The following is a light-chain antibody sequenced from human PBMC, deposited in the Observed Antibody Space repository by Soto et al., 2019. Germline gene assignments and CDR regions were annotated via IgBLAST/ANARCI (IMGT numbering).Light chain of an antibody. J-gene: IGLJ2*01. Sequence: QSALTQPTSVSGSSGQSITISCTGTSSDVGGYNYVSWYQQHPGKAPKLIIYDVTNRPSGLSNRFSGSKSGNTASLTISGLQAEDEADYYCISYTSTSTVVFGGGTKLTVL. CDR3: ISYTSTSTVV. CDR2: DVT. V-gene: IGLV2-14*01. CDR1: SSDVGGYNY.